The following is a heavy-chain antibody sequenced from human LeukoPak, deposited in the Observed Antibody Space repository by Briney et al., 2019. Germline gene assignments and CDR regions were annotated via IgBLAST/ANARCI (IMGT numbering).Heavy chain of an antibody. CDR3: ATAGPYYDILTGYSTTRGAFDI. D-gene: IGHD3-9*01. V-gene: IGHV4-34*01. Sequence: SETLSLTCAVYGGSFSGYYWSWIRQPPGKGLEWIGEINHSGSTNHNPSLKSRVTISVDTSKNQFSLKLSSVTAADTAVYYCATAGPYYDILTGYSTTRGAFDIWGQGTMVTVSS. CDR2: INHSGST. J-gene: IGHJ3*02. CDR1: GGSFSGYY.